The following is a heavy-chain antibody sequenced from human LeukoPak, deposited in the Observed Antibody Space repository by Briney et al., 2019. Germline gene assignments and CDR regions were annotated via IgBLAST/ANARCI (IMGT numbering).Heavy chain of an antibody. CDR3: APQQTYSPYNWFDP. J-gene: IGHJ5*02. D-gene: IGHD5-12*01. CDR2: THPDGSIT. Sequence: GGSLRLSCVGSGFTISNYWMHWVRQAPGTGLVWVSRTHPDGSITTYADSVKGRFTISRDSAKNTLYLQMNSLRAEDTAVYYCAPQQTYSPYNWFDPWGQGTLVTVSS. CDR1: GFTISNYW. V-gene: IGHV3-74*03.